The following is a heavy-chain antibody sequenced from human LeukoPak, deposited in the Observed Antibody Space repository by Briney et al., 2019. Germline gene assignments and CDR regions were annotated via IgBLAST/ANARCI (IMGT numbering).Heavy chain of an antibody. CDR2: IYYSGST. CDR1: GGSISGYF. J-gene: IGHJ3*02. V-gene: IGHV4-59*08. Sequence: KSSETLSLTCTVSGGSISGYFWSWIRQPPGKGLEWIGFIYYSGSTNYNPSLKSRVTISVDTSKNQFSLKLSSVTAADTAVYYCATRVYTSSWYKVDIWGQGTMVTVSS. D-gene: IGHD6-13*01. CDR3: ATRVYTSSWYKVDI.